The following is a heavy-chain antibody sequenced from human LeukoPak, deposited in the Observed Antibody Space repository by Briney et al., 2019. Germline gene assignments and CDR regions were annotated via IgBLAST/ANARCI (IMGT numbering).Heavy chain of an antibody. D-gene: IGHD7-27*01. V-gene: IGHV1-18*01. Sequence: ASVKVSCKASGYSFTNYGISWVRQAPGQGLEWIGWISAYNDNAHYAQGLQGRVTLTSQTSTRTAYMELTSLRSDDTAVYFCTRSTLGTEFDYWGQGTLVTVSP. CDR2: ISAYNDNA. CDR3: TRSTLGTEFDY. J-gene: IGHJ4*02. CDR1: GYSFTNYG.